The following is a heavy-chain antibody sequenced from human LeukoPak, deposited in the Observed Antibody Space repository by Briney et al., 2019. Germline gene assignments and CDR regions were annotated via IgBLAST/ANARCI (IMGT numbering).Heavy chain of an antibody. CDR2: INPNSGGT. J-gene: IGHJ6*03. V-gene: IGHV1-2*02. CDR3: ARGIQIVATILYYYYYMDV. D-gene: IGHD5-12*01. CDR1: GYTFTGYY. Sequence: ASVKVSCKASGYTFTGYYMHWVRQAPGQGLEWMGWINPNSGGTNYAQKFQGRVTMTRNTPISTAYMELSSLRSEDTAVYYCARGIQIVATILYYYYYMDVWGKGTTVTISS.